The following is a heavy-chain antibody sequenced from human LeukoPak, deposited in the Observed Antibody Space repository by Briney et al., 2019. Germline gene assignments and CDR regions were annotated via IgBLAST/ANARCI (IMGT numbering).Heavy chain of an antibody. Sequence: SETLSLTCTVSGGSISSGSYYWGWIRQPPGKGLEWIGSIYYSGSTYYNPSLKSRVTISVDTSKNQFSLKLSSVTAADTAVYYCARVPGSYYNDVYYFDYWGQGTLVTVSS. CDR1: GGSISSGSYY. V-gene: IGHV4-39*01. CDR2: IYYSGST. J-gene: IGHJ4*02. D-gene: IGHD3-10*01. CDR3: ARVPGSYYNDVYYFDY.